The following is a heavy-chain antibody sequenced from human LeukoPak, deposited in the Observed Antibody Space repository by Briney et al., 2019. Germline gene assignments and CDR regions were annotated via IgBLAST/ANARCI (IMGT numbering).Heavy chain of an antibody. D-gene: IGHD6-19*01. Sequence: SETLSLTCAVYGGSSTTYYWSWIRQSPGKGLEWIGYIYYSGTTNYNPSLKSRVTISLDTSKNQFSLKLSSVTAADTAVYYCARDVSSSGSYFDYWGQGTLVTVSS. V-gene: IGHV4-59*01. J-gene: IGHJ4*02. CDR1: GGSSTTYY. CDR2: IYYSGTT. CDR3: ARDVSSSGSYFDY.